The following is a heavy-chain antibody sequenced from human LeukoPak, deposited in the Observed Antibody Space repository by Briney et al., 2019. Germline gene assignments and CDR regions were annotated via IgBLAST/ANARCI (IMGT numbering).Heavy chain of an antibody. Sequence: GRSLRLSCAASGFTFSSYGMHWVRQAPGKGLEWVAVISYDGSNKYYADSVKGRFTISRDNSKNTLYLQMNSLRAEDTAVYYCAKDLDGSGWYFHYHYGMDVWGQGTTVTVSS. CDR3: AKDLDGSGWYFHYHYGMDV. D-gene: IGHD6-19*01. J-gene: IGHJ6*02. V-gene: IGHV3-30*18. CDR1: GFTFSSYG. CDR2: ISYDGSNK.